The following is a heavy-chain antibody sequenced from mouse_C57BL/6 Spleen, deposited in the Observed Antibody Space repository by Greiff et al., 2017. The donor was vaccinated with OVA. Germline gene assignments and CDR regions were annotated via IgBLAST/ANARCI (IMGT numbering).Heavy chain of an antibody. CDR2: IHPNSGST. J-gene: IGHJ4*01. D-gene: IGHD1-1*01. CDR1: GYTFTSYW. CDR3: ARAISTVVDRYAMDY. Sequence: QVQLQQPGAELVKPGASVKLSCKASGYTFTSYWMHWVKQRPGQGLEWIGMIHPNSGSTNYNEKFKSKATLTVDTSSSTAYMQLSSLTSEDSAVYYCARAISTVVDRYAMDYWGQGTSVTVSS. V-gene: IGHV1-64*01.